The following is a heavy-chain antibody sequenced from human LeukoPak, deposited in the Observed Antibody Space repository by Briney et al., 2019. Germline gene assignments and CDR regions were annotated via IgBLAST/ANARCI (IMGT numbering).Heavy chain of an antibody. CDR3: ASRRYDYVWGSYPPDAFDI. CDR2: IIPILGIA. V-gene: IGHV1-69*02. CDR1: GGTFGSYT. J-gene: IGHJ3*02. D-gene: IGHD3-16*02. Sequence: GASVKVSCKASGGTFGSYTISWVRQAPGQGLEWMGRIIPILGIANYAQKFQGRVTITADKSTSTAYMELSSLRSEDTAVYYCASRRYDYVWGSYPPDAFDIWGQGTMVTVSS.